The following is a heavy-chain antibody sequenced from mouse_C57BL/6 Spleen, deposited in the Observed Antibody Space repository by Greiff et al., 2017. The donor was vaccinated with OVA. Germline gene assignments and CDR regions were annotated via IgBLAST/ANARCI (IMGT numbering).Heavy chain of an antibody. CDR3: AKFYCGYPMDY. J-gene: IGHJ4*01. CDR2: ISYDGSN. CDR1: GYSITSGYF. Sequence: EVQLQQSGPGLVKPSQSLYLTCSVTGYSITSGYFWYWIRKFPGNKLEWVGYISYDGSNNYNPSLKNRIPITRDTSKIQFYLKLNSVTTEDTATNSCAKFYCGYPMDYWGQGTSVTVSS. V-gene: IGHV3-6*01. D-gene: IGHD2-2*01.